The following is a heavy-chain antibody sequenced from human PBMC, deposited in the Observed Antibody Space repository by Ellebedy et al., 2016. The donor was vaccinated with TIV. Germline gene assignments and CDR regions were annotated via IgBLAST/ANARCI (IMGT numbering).Heavy chain of an antibody. J-gene: IGHJ4*02. CDR1: GFTVSGTY. CDR2: LYSGGYK. D-gene: IGHD1-26*01. Sequence: PGGSLRLSCEASGFTVSGTYMNWVRQAPGKGLEWLSVLYSGGYKHYADSVKGRFTISRDNSKNTLDLQMNNLRVEDTAVYYCARDRFHDGGRISFDYWGQGALVTVSS. CDR3: ARDRFHDGGRISFDY. V-gene: IGHV3-66*01.